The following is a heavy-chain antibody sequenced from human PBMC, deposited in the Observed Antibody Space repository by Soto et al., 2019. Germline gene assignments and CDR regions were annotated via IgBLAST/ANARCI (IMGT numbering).Heavy chain of an antibody. CDR1: GYTFTSYG. CDR3: ARDRNDYGGNKDYYGMDV. V-gene: IGHV1-18*01. D-gene: IGHD4-17*01. CDR2: ISAYNGNT. Sequence: QVQLVQSGAEVKKPGASVKVSCKASGYTFTSYGISWVRQAPGQGLEWMGWISAYNGNTNYAQKLQGRVTMTTDTPTNTAXMELRSLRSDDTAVYYCARDRNDYGGNKDYYGMDVWGQGTTVTVSS. J-gene: IGHJ6*02.